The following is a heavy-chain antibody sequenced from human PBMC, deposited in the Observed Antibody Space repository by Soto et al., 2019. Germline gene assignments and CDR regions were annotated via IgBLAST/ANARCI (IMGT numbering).Heavy chain of an antibody. V-gene: IGHV6-1*01. CDR3: ARGALAAAGTTLNWFDP. CDR2: TYYRSKWYN. D-gene: IGHD6-13*01. CDR1: GDSVSSNGAA. J-gene: IGHJ5*02. Sequence: PSQTLSLTCAISGDSVSSNGAAWNWIRQSPSRGLEWLGRTYYRSKWYNDYAVSVKSRITINPDTSKNQFSLQLNSVTPEDAAVYYFARGALAAAGTTLNWFDPWGQGTLVTVSS.